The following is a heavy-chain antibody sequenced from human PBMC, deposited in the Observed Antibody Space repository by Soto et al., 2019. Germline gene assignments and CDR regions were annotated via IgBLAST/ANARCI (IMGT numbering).Heavy chain of an antibody. CDR2: IDWDDDK. CDR1: GFSLSTSGMC. CDR3: ATGANFYYDTSRY. J-gene: IGHJ4*02. D-gene: IGHD3-22*01. Sequence: SGPTLVNPTQTLTLTCTFSGFSLSTSGMCVSWIRQPPGKALEWLALIDWDDDKYYSTSLKTRLTISKSTLYLQMTSLRPDDTAVYYCATGANFYYDTSRYWGQGTLVTVSS. V-gene: IGHV2-70*02.